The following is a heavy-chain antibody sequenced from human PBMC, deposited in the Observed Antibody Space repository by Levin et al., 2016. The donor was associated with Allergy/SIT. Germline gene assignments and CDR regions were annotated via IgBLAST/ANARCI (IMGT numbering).Heavy chain of an antibody. CDR2: IRSKTDGETT. J-gene: IGHJ4*02. Sequence: WIRQPPGKGLEWVGRIRSKTDGETTEYAAPVKGRFTISRDDSKNTLYLQMDSLKTEDTAVYYCTTDYCGADCYDRGHWGQGTLVTVSS. V-gene: IGHV3-15*01. CDR3: TTDYCGADCYDRGH. D-gene: IGHD2-21*02.